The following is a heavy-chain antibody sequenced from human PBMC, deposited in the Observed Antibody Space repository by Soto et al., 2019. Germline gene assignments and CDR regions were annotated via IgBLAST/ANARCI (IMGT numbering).Heavy chain of an antibody. V-gene: IGHV3-23*01. CDR1: GFTFSSYA. J-gene: IGHJ3*02. Sequence: HPGGSLRLSCAASGFTFSSYAMSWVRQAPGKGLEWVSAISGSGGSTYYADSVKGRFTISRDNSKNTLYLQMNSLRAEDTAVYYCAKVNERFLEWLLYPGAFDIWGQGTMVTVSS. CDR3: AKVNERFLEWLLYPGAFDI. D-gene: IGHD3-3*01. CDR2: ISGSGGST.